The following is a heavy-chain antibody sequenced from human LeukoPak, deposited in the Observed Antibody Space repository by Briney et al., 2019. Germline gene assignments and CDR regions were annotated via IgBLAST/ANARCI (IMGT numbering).Heavy chain of an antibody. CDR3: ARGFDYYDSSGYHPPDV. J-gene: IGHJ6*02. D-gene: IGHD3-22*01. CDR2: IIPILDIT. Sequence: EASVKVSCKASGGTFSTYAISWVRQAPGQGLEWLGRIIPILDITSYAQKFQDRVTIIADKSTSTAYMELSSLRSEDTAVYYCARGFDYYDSSGYHPPDVWGQGTTVTVSS. CDR1: GGTFSTYA. V-gene: IGHV1-69*04.